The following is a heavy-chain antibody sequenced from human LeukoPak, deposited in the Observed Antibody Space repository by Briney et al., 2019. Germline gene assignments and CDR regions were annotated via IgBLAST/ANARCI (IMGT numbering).Heavy chain of an antibody. CDR3: ARVRYCSSTTCRGAFDI. CDR2: TRNKANSYTT. V-gene: IGHV3-72*01. CDR1: GFTFSDHY. Sequence: GGSLRLSCAASGFTFSDHYMDWVRQAPGKGLEWVGRTRNKANSYTTEYAASVKGRFTISRADSANSLYLQMSSLKTEDTAVYYCARVRYCSSTTCRGAFDIWGQGTMVTVSS. D-gene: IGHD2-2*01. J-gene: IGHJ3*02.